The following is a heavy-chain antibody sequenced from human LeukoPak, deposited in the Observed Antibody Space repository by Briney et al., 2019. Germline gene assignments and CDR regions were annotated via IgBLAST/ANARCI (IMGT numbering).Heavy chain of an antibody. D-gene: IGHD2-2*01. J-gene: IGHJ6*02. CDR2: IYYSGST. V-gene: IGHV4-30-4*01. Sequence: SETLSLTCTVSGGSISSGDYYWSWIRQPPGKGLEWIGYIYYSGSTYYNPSLKSRVTISVDTSKNQFSLKLSSVTAADTAVYYCARARYCSSTSCHGGYYYGMDVWGQGTTATVSS. CDR3: ARARYCSSTSCHGGYYYGMDV. CDR1: GGSISSGDYY.